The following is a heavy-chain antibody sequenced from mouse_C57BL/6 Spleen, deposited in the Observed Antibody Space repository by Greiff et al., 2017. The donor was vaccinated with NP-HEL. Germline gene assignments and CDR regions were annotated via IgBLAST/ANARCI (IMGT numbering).Heavy chain of an antibody. CDR2: IRNKANGYTT. CDR1: GFTFTDYY. CDR3: ARADGSYFDY. Sequence: DVHLVESGGGLVQPGGSLSLSCAASGFTFTDYYMSWVRQPPGKALEWLGFIRNKANGYTTEYSASVKGRFTISRDNSQSILYLQMNALRAEDSATYYCARADGSYFDYWGQGTTLTVSS. J-gene: IGHJ2*01. V-gene: IGHV7-3*01. D-gene: IGHD2-3*01.